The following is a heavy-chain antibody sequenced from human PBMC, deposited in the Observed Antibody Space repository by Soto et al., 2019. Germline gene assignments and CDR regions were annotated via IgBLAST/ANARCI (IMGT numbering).Heavy chain of an antibody. Sequence: GGSLRLSCAASGFTFSSYGMHWVRQAPGKGLEWVAVISYDGSNKYYADSVKGRFTISRDNSKNTVYLQMNSLRGEDTAMYYCARLGPYGSESYSFRYNWFDPWGQGTQVTVSS. J-gene: IGHJ5*02. D-gene: IGHD3-10*01. CDR1: GFTFSSYG. V-gene: IGHV3-30*03. CDR2: ISYDGSNK. CDR3: ARLGPYGSESYSFRYNWFDP.